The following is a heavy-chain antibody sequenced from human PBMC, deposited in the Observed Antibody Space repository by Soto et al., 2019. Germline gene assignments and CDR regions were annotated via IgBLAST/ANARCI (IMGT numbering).Heavy chain of an antibody. CDR3: ARAAANLEIDY. V-gene: IGHV1-46*01. J-gene: IGHJ4*02. CDR1: GYTFTSYY. D-gene: IGHD2-15*01. Sequence: QVQLVQSGAEVKKPGASVKVSCKASGYTFTSYYMHWVRQAPGQGLEWMGIINPSGGSTSYAQKFQGRVTMTRDTSTSTVYMELSSLRSEETAVYYCARAAANLEIDYWGQGTLVTVSS. CDR2: INPSGGST.